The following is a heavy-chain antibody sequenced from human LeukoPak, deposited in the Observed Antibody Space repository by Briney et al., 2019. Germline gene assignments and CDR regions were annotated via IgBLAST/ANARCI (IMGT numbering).Heavy chain of an antibody. CDR3: ARDTRVDSGNYYGAFDI. CDR2: ISSSSSYI. V-gene: IGHV3-21*01. D-gene: IGHD1-26*01. J-gene: IGHJ3*02. CDR1: GFMFSTYA. Sequence: GGSLRLSCAASGFMFSTYAMSWVRQAPGKGLEWVSSISSSSSYIYYADSVKGRFTISRDNAKNSLYLQMNSLRAEDTAVYYCARDTRVDSGNYYGAFDIWGQGTMVTVSS.